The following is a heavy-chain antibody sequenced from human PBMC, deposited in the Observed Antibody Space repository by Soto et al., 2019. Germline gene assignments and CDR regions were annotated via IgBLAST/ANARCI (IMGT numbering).Heavy chain of an antibody. V-gene: IGHV3-66*01. CDR1: AFTVSNYD. CDR3: SHWGFF. D-gene: IGHD7-27*01. J-gene: IGHJ4*02. Sequence: GGALRLSCTASAFTVSNYDMSWFRQAPGKGLEWVSIIYAGGTTYYTDSVKGRFTISRDSSKNTLFLQMNSLRAEDTAVYYCSHWGFFWGRGTLVTVSS. CDR2: IYAGGTT.